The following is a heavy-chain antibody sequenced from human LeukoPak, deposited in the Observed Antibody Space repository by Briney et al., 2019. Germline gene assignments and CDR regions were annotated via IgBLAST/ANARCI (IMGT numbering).Heavy chain of an antibody. CDR1: GFTFDDYA. D-gene: IGHD3-10*01. Sequence: GGSLRLSCAASGFTFDDYAMHWVRQAPGKGLMWVSRINSDGSTTSYADSVKGRFTISRDNAKNTVYLQMNSLRAEDTAVYYCARGNYYVSWGQGILVTVSS. CDR2: INSDGSTT. CDR3: ARGNYYVS. J-gene: IGHJ4*02. V-gene: IGHV3-74*01.